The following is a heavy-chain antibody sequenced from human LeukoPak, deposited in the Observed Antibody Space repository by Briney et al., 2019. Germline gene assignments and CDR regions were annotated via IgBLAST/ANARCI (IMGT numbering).Heavy chain of an antibody. CDR2: IYYSGST. CDR3: ARSRSGWHGTDFDY. D-gene: IGHD6-19*01. CDR1: GGSISSYY. Sequence: SETLSLTCTVSGGSISSYYWSWIRQPPGKGLEWIGYIYYSGSTNYNPSLKSRVTISVGTSKNQFSLKLSSVTAADTAVYYCARSRSGWHGTDFDYWGQGTLVTVSS. J-gene: IGHJ4*02. V-gene: IGHV4-59*01.